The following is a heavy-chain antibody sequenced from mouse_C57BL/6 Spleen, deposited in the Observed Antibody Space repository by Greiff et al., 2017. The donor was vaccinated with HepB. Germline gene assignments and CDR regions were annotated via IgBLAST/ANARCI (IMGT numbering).Heavy chain of an antibody. CDR3: ASLTGTGVAY. J-gene: IGHJ3*01. D-gene: IGHD4-1*01. CDR2: ISSGSSTI. CDR1: GFTFSDYG. V-gene: IGHV5-17*01. Sequence: EVQRVESGGGLVKPGGSLKLSCAASGFTFSDYGMHWVRQAPEKGLEWVAYISSGSSTIYYADTVKGRFTISRDNAKNTLFLQMTSLRSEDTAMYYCASLTGTGVAYWGQGTLVTVSA.